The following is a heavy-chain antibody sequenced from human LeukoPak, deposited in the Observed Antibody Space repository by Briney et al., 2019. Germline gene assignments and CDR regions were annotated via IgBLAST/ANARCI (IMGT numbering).Heavy chain of an antibody. D-gene: IGHD5-12*01. CDR2: INPNSGGT. CDR1: GYTFTGYY. CDR3: ATKVVATTEHPVDY. J-gene: IGHJ4*02. Sequence: ASVKVSCKASGYTFTGYYMHWVRQAPGQGLEWMGWINPNSGGTNYAQKFQGRVTMTEDTSTDTAYMELSSLRSEDTAVYYCATKVVATTEHPVDYWGQGTLVTVSS. V-gene: IGHV1-2*02.